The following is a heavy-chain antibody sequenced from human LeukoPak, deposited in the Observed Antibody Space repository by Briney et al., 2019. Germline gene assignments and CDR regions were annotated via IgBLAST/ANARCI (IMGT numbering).Heavy chain of an antibody. D-gene: IGHD3-22*01. CDR1: GFTFSDYY. Sequence: SPGGSLRLSCAASGFTFSDYYMSWIRQAPGKGLEWVSYISSSGSTIYYADSVKGRFTISRDNAKNSLYLQMNSLRAEDTAVYYCARDYYDSSGYYYFDYWGQGTLVTVSS. CDR3: ARDYYDSSGYYYFDY. V-gene: IGHV3-11*04. J-gene: IGHJ4*02. CDR2: ISSSGSTI.